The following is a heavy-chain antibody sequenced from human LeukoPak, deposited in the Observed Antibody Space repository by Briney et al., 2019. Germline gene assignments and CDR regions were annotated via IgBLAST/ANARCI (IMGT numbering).Heavy chain of an antibody. CDR2: ISYDGSNK. CDR3: ARGYDFWSGYYPNWFDP. V-gene: IGHV3-30-3*01. J-gene: IGHJ5*02. CDR1: GFTFSSYA. Sequence: RTGGSLRLSCAASGFTFSSYAMHWVRQAPGKGLEWVAVISYDGSNKYYADSVKGRFTISRDNSKNTLYLQMNSLRAEDTAVYYCARGYDFWSGYYPNWFDPWGQGTLVTVSS. D-gene: IGHD3-3*01.